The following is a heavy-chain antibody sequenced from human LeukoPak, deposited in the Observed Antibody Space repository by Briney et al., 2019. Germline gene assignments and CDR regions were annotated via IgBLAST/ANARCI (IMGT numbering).Heavy chain of an antibody. J-gene: IGHJ4*02. Sequence: GGSLRLSCAASGFTFSTYGMSWVRQAPGKGLEWVSAISGSGGSTYYADSVKGRFTISRDNSKNSLYLQMNSLKAEDTAVYYCAKADYYADHLFDYWGQGTLVTVSS. V-gene: IGHV3-23*01. D-gene: IGHD3-10*01. CDR2: ISGSGGST. CDR3: AKADYYADHLFDY. CDR1: GFTFSTYG.